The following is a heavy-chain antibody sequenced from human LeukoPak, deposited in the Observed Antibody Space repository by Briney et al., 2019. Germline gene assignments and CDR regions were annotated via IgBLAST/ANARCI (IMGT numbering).Heavy chain of an antibody. J-gene: IGHJ4*02. CDR2: IIGYVTTT. V-gene: IGHV3-43*02. CDR3: AKYMGSYIPQYYFFF. Sequence: GGSLRLSCAVSGFTFHDYNMHWVRQVPGRGVEWVSLIIGYVTTTYYADSVNGLVTISIDNSKNSLYLQMNSLRTEDTALYYCAKYMGSYIPQYYFFFWGQGTLVTVSS. CDR1: GFTFHDYN. D-gene: IGHD1-26*01.